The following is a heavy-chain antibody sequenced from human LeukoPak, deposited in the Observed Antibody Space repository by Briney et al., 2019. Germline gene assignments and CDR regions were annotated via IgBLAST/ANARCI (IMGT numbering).Heavy chain of an antibody. V-gene: IGHV4-34*01. CDR3: ARGVVPADPALAADY. J-gene: IGHJ4*02. CDR2: INHSGST. CDR1: GGSFSGYY. D-gene: IGHD2-2*01. Sequence: SETLSLTCAVYGGSFSGYYWSWIRQPPGEGLEWIGEINHSGSTNYNPSLKSRVTISVDTSKNQFSLKLSSVTAADTAAYYCARGVVPADPALAADYWGQGTLVTVSS.